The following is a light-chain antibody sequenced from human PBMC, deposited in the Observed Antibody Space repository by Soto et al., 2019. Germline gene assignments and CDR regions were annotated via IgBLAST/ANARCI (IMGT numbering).Light chain of an antibody. CDR2: EDN. CDR1: SGSFASNY. CDR3: QSYDSSNQGVV. J-gene: IGLJ2*01. V-gene: IGLV6-57*01. Sequence: NFMLTQPHSVSESPGKTVTISCTRSSGSFASNYVRWYQQRPGSSPTTLIYEDNQRPSGVPDRFSGSIDSSSNSASLTISGLKTEDEADYYCQSYDSSNQGVVFGGGTKLTVL.